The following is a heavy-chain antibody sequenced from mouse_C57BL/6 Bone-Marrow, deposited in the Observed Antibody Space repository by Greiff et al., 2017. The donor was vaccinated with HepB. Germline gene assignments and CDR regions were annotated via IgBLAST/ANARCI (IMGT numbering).Heavy chain of an antibody. CDR1: GYTFTSYW. V-gene: IGHV1-55*01. CDR3: ARKRLLRGSAMDY. J-gene: IGHJ4*01. D-gene: IGHD1-1*01. Sequence: QVQLKQPGAELVKPGASVKMSCKASGYTFTSYWITWVKQRPGQGLEWIGDIYPGSGSTNYNEKFKSKATLTVDTSSSTAYMQLSSLTSEDSAVYYCARKRLLRGSAMDYWGQGTSVTVSS. CDR2: IYPGSGST.